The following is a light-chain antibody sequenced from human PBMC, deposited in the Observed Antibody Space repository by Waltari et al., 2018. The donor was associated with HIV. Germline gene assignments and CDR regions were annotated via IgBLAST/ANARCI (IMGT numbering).Light chain of an antibody. Sequence: EIVLTQSPATLSVSPGQRATLTCRASQSVSSDLAWYQQKPGQPPRLLVYGASTRATGIPVRFSGSGSGTEFFLTISSLQSEDVAVYVCQQYNRWPPLTFGGGTKVEIK. J-gene: IGKJ4*01. CDR1: QSVSSD. CDR2: GAS. V-gene: IGKV3-15*01. CDR3: QQYNRWPPLT.